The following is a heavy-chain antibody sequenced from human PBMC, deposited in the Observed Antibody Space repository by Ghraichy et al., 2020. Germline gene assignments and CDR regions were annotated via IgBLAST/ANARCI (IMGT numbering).Heavy chain of an antibody. CDR1: GYTFTSHG. Sequence: ASVKVSCKASGYTFTSHGLSWVRQAPGQGLEWMGWISPDNGNTNYAQKLQGRVTMTTDTSTSTAYMDLRSLRYDDTAVYYCARDDSLLGYCSSTSCYYAFDIWGQGTMVTVSS. CDR3: ARDDSLLGYCSSTSCYYAFDI. J-gene: IGHJ3*02. CDR2: ISPDNGNT. D-gene: IGHD2-2*01. V-gene: IGHV1-18*01.